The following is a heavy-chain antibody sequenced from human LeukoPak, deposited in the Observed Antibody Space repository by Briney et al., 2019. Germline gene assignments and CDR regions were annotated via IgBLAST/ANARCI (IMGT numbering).Heavy chain of an antibody. J-gene: IGHJ4*02. V-gene: IGHV3-53*01. D-gene: IGHD3-10*01. Sequence: PGGSLRLSCAASGFTVSSNYMSWVRPAPGKGLEWVSVIYSGGSTYYADSVKGRFTISRDNSKNTLYLQMNGQRAEDTAVYYCARAPDYYGSGSYYTNIEFDYWGQGTLVTVSS. CDR2: IYSGGST. CDR3: ARAPDYYGSGSYYTNIEFDY. CDR1: GFTVSSNY.